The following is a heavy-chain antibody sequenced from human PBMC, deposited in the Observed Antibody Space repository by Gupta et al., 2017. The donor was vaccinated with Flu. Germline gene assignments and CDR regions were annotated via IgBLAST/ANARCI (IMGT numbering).Heavy chain of an antibody. CDR1: GYSISSGSY. J-gene: IGHJ4*02. Sequence: GYSISSGSYWGWIRPPPGKGLEWMGNIYHGGNTYYNPSLKRRVTISIDTSSDQFSLKLTSVTAADTAMYYCARGPVAVRGVIHRRFEYWGQGTLVTVSS. CDR2: IYHGGNT. CDR3: ARGPVAVRGVIHRRFEY. V-gene: IGHV4-38-2*02. D-gene: IGHD3-10*01.